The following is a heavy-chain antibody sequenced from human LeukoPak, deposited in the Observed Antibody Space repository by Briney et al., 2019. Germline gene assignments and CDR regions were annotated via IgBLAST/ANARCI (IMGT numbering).Heavy chain of an antibody. V-gene: IGHV4-34*01. CDR1: GGSFSGYY. J-gene: IGHJ6*03. CDR3: ARGVSGTVARRYYYYMDV. CDR2: INHSGST. D-gene: IGHD1-1*01. Sequence: KPSETLSLTCAVYGGSFSGYYWSWIRQPPGKGLEWIGEINHSGSTNYNPSLKSRVTISVDTSKNQFSLKLSSVTAADTAVYCCARGVSGTVARRYYYYMDVWGKGTTVTVSS.